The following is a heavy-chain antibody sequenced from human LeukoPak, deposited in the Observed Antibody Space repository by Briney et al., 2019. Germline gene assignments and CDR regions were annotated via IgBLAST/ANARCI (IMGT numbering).Heavy chain of an antibody. CDR1: GFIFSSYN. Sequence: GGPLRLSWAASGFIFSSYNMNWVRQAQGKGLEWVSSISSRSRDVYYADSVKGRFTISRDNTKSSLFLQMDSLRAEDTAVCYCASTIVTTVYPPGWYFDLWGRGTQVTVSS. D-gene: IGHD4-17*01. CDR3: ASTIVTTVYPPGWYFDL. CDR2: ISSRSRDV. J-gene: IGHJ2*01. V-gene: IGHV3-21*06.